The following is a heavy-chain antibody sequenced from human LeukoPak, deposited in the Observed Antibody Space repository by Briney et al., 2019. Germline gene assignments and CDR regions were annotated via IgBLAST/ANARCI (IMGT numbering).Heavy chain of an antibody. CDR3: ARGGYYGSGSFPDY. CDR1: GYRSSSFG. Sequence: ASVKVSCKASGYRSSSFGLNWMRQAPGQGLEWMGWISAYNGDTNYAQKLQGRITMTTDTSTSTAYMDLRSLRSDDTAVYYCARGGYYGSGSFPDYWGQGTLVTVSS. D-gene: IGHD3-10*01. V-gene: IGHV1-18*01. CDR2: ISAYNGDT. J-gene: IGHJ4*02.